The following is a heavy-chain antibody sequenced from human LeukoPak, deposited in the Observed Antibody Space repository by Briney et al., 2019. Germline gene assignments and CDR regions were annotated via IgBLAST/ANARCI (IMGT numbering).Heavy chain of an antibody. J-gene: IGHJ3*02. CDR1: GGSISSSSYY. CDR3: ARYDSSGYYYELDAFDI. CDR2: IYYSGST. V-gene: IGHV4-61*05. D-gene: IGHD3-22*01. Sequence: SETLSLTCTVSGGSISSSSYYWGWIRQPPGKGLEWIGYIYYSGSTNYNPSLKSRVTISVDTSKNQFSLKLSSVTAADTAVYYCARYDSSGYYYELDAFDIWGQGTMVTVSS.